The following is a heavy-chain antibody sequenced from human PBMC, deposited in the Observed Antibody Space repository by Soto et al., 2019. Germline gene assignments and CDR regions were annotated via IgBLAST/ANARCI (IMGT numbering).Heavy chain of an antibody. CDR2: IDPSDSYT. Sequence: RGESLKISCKGSGYSFTSYWISWVRQTPGKGLEWMGRIDPSDSYTNYSPSFQGHVTISADKSISTAYLQWSSLKASGTAMYYCARYYYGSGSYYYWGQGTLVTVSS. J-gene: IGHJ4*02. CDR1: GYSFTSYW. CDR3: ARYYYGSGSYYY. V-gene: IGHV5-10-1*01. D-gene: IGHD3-10*01.